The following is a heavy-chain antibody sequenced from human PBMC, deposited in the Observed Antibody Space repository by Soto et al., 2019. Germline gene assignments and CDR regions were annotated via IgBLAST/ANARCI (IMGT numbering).Heavy chain of an antibody. J-gene: IGHJ4*02. V-gene: IGHV1-18*01. CDR3: TRELNTESSAYYSFAY. Sequence: QVQLVQSGPEVKMPGASVKVSCKTSGYTFTAYGLAWLRQAPGQRPEWMGWVSTNDDRTNYAQKFQGRDTMTTDRSTTTTYMELRSLRADDTAVYYCTRELNTESSAYYSFAYWGQGTLVTVSS. CDR1: GYTFTAYG. CDR2: VSTNDDRT. D-gene: IGHD3-22*01.